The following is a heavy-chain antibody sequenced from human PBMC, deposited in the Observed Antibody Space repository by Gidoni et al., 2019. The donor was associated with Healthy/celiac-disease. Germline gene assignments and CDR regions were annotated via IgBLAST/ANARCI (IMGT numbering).Heavy chain of an antibody. J-gene: IGHJ4*02. CDR2: IYYGGRT. CDR3: ARTCSSNSCYQGIDY. D-gene: IGHD2-2*01. CDR1: GCSLSSSSYD. V-gene: IGHV4-39*01. Sequence: QLKLQESGQGLVKPSATLSSTCTCSGCSLSSSSYDWGWIRQPPEKGLEWVGSIYYGGRTYYTPSLKSLVTISVDTPKNQFSLKLSSVTAADTAVYYCARTCSSNSCYQGIDYWGQGTLVTVSS.